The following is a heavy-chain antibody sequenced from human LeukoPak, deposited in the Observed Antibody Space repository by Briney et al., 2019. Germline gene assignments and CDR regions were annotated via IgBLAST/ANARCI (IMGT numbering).Heavy chain of an antibody. CDR3: AKSLYPYCSSTSCSRGYFQH. D-gene: IGHD2-2*01. CDR2: ISGSGGST. J-gene: IGHJ1*01. CDR1: GFTFSSYA. V-gene: IGHV3-23*01. Sequence: GGSLRLSCAASGFTFSSYAMSWVRQAPGKGLEWVSAISGSGGSTYYADSVKGRLTIPRDNSKNTLYLQMNSLRAEDTAVYYCAKSLYPYCSSTSCSRGYFQHWGQGTLVTVSS.